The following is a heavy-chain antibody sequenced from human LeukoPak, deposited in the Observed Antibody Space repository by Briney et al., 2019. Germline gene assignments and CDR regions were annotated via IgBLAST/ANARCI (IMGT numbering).Heavy chain of an antibody. CDR3: ARAYYYGSGDYYSWAYFDF. CDR2: IDQDGSEM. V-gene: IGHV3-7*04. Sequence: GGSLGLSCAASGFTFSNYWMTWVRQAPGKGLEWVANIDQDGSEMYSVDSVKGRFSISRDNAKKALYLQMNSLRAEDTAVYYCARAYYYGSGDYYSWAYFDFWGLGTLVTVSS. J-gene: IGHJ4*02. D-gene: IGHD3-10*01. CDR1: GFTFSNYW.